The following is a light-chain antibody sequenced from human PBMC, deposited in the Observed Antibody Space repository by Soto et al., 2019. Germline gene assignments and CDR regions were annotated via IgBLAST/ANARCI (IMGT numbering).Light chain of an antibody. V-gene: IGKV1-6*01. CDR3: LQDYDYPRT. CDR1: QGIRDE. CDR2: AAS. Sequence: AVHMSQSPSSLSASVGYRFTITCRASQGIRDELGWYQQKAGKAPNLLMSAASRLHSGVPSRFRGRGSGTDSTLTISSLQPEDFEPYYCLQDYDYPRTFGQGTKVDNK. J-gene: IGKJ1*01.